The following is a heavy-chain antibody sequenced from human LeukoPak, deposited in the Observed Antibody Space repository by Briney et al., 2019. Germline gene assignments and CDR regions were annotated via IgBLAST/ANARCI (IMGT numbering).Heavy chain of an antibody. V-gene: IGHV3-9*01. CDR3: AKDSHTPFQGYFSGGSCYGFDY. J-gene: IGHJ4*02. D-gene: IGHD2-15*01. CDR1: GFTFDDYA. CDR2: ISWNSGSI. Sequence: GGSLRLSCAASGFTFDDYAIHWVRQAPGKGLEWVSGISWNSGSIGYADSVKGRFTISRDNAKNSLSLQMNSLRAEDTALYYCAKDSHTPFQGYFSGGSCYGFDYWGQGTLVTVSS.